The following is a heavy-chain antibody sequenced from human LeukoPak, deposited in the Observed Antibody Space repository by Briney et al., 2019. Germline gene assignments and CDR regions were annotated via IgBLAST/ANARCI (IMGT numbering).Heavy chain of an antibody. V-gene: IGHV3-7*01. CDR2: IKQDGSEK. J-gene: IGHJ4*02. CDR3: ARGSLYSSGWRYFDY. D-gene: IGHD6-19*01. CDR1: GFTFSSYW. Sequence: GGSLRLSCAASGFTFSSYWMSWVRQAPGKGLEWVANIKQDGSEKYYVDSVKGRFTISRDNAKNSLYLQMNSLRAEDTAVYYCARGSLYSSGWRYFDYWGQGTLVTVSS.